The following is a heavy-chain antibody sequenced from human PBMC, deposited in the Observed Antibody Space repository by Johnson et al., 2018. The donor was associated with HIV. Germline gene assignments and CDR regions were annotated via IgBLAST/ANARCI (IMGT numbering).Heavy chain of an antibody. D-gene: IGHD6-6*01. CDR2: VSYDGSNK. Sequence: QMLLVESGGGVVQPGRSLRLSCAASGFTFSSYGMHWVRQAPGKGLEWVAVVSYDGSNKYYADSVKGRFTISRDNSKNTLYLQMNSLRTEDTAVYYCARAGGSSLAFDIWGQGTMVTVSS. CDR3: ARAGGSSLAFDI. V-gene: IGHV3-30*03. J-gene: IGHJ3*02. CDR1: GFTFSSYG.